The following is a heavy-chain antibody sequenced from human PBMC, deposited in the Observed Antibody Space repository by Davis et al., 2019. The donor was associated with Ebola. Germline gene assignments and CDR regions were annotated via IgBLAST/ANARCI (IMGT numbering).Heavy chain of an antibody. D-gene: IGHD5-12*01. J-gene: IGHJ4*02. V-gene: IGHV3-23*01. CDR3: AKDSGYSGYDSWGY. Sequence: PGGSLRLSCAASGFTFSSYAMSWVRQAPGKGLEWVSAISGSGGSTYYADSVKGRFTTSRDNSKNTLYLQMNSLRAEDTAVYYCAKDSGYSGYDSWGYWGQGTLVTVSS. CDR1: GFTFSSYA. CDR2: ISGSGGST.